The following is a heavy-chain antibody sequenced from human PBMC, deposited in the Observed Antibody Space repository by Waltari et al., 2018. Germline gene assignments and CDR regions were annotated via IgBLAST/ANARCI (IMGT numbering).Heavy chain of an antibody. CDR2: ISSSSSTI. D-gene: IGHD3-10*01. J-gene: IGHJ6*03. Sequence: EVQLVESGGGLVQPGGSLRLSCAASGFTFSSYSMNWVRQAPGKGLEWVSYISSSSSTIYYADSVKGRFTISRDNAKNSLYLQMNSLRAEDTAVYYCARADGSGSYYINYYYYYMDVWGKGTTVTVSS. CDR1: GFTFSSYS. V-gene: IGHV3-48*04. CDR3: ARADGSGSYYINYYYYYMDV.